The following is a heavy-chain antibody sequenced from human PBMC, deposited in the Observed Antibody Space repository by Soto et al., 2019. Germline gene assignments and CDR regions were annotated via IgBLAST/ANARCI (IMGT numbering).Heavy chain of an antibody. V-gene: IGHV1-24*01. CDR1: GDTLTELS. CDR2: FDPEDGET. Sequence: ASVKVSCEVSGDTLTELSMHWVRQAPGKGLEWMGGFDPEDGETIYAQKFQGRVTMTEDTSTDTAYMELSSLRSEDTAVYYCATVHRVVPAAIKTWFDPWGQGTLVTVSS. CDR3: ATVHRVVPAAIKTWFDP. J-gene: IGHJ5*02. D-gene: IGHD2-2*02.